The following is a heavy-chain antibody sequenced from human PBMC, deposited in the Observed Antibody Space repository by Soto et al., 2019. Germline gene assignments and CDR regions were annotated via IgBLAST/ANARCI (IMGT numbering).Heavy chain of an antibody. CDR1: GGPLNSYY. CDR3: ARRYSSAFDI. J-gene: IGHJ3*02. CDR2: IYYSGST. V-gene: IGHV4-59*08. Sequence: PSETRSLTCTFSGGPLNSYYWSLFRQPPGKGLEWIGYIYYSGSTNSNPSLKSRVTISVDTSKNQFSLMLSFVTAADTAVYYCARRYSSAFDIWGQGTMVTVSS. D-gene: IGHD6-13*01.